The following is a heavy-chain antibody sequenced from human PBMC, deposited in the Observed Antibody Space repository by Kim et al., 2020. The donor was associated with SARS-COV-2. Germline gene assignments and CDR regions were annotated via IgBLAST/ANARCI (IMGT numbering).Heavy chain of an antibody. CDR3: ARDRGMGLSGTPIVVKSIDY. V-gene: IGHV1-18*04. J-gene: IGHJ4*02. CDR2: ISAYNGNT. Sequence: ASVKVSCKASGYTFTSYGISWVRQAPGQGLEWMGWISAYNGNTNYAQKLQGRVTMTTDTSTSTAYMELRSLRSDDTAVYYCARDRGMGLSGTPIVVKSIDYWGQGTLVTVSS. CDR1: GYTFTSYG. D-gene: IGHD3-22*01.